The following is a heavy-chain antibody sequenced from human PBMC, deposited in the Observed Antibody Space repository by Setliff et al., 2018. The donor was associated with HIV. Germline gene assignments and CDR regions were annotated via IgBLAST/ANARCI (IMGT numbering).Heavy chain of an antibody. D-gene: IGHD3-22*01. CDR1: GDAFTDYY. CDR2: INPNSGGT. Sequence: ASVKVSCKASGDAFTDYYIHWVRQAPGQGLEWMGWINPNSGGTNYAQKFQGRVTMTRDTSISTAYMDLSRLRSDDTAVYYCARSCRSSGYCHFDYWGQGTLVTVSS. J-gene: IGHJ4*02. CDR3: ARSCRSSGYCHFDY. V-gene: IGHV1-2*02.